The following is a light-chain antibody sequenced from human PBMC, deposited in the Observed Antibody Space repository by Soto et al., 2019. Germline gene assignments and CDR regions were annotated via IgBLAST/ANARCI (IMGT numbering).Light chain of an antibody. CDR3: QVWDSSSDPYV. CDR1: NIGSKS. CDR2: YDS. V-gene: IGLV3-21*04. Sequence: SYELTQPPSVSVAPGKTARITCGGNNIGSKSVHWYQQKPGQAPVLVIYYDSDRPSGIPEGFSGSNSGNTATLTISRVEAGDEADYFCQVWDSSSDPYVFGTGTKLTVL. J-gene: IGLJ1*01.